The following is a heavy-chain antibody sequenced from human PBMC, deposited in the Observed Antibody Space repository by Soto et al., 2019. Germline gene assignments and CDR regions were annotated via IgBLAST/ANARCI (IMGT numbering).Heavy chain of an antibody. Sequence: QVQLVESGGGVVQPGRSLRLSCAASGFTFSSYGMHWVRQAPGKGLEWVAVIWYDGSNKYYADSVKGRFTISRDNSKNTXFLQMNSLRAEDTAVYYCARDGLAYCGGDCYYGMDVWGQGTTVTVSS. D-gene: IGHD2-21*01. CDR3: ARDGLAYCGGDCYYGMDV. CDR1: GFTFSSYG. CDR2: IWYDGSNK. V-gene: IGHV3-33*01. J-gene: IGHJ6*02.